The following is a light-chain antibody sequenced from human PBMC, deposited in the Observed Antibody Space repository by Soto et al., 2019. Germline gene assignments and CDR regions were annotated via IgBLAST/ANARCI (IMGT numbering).Light chain of an antibody. Sequence: EIVLTQSLGTLSLSPGERATLSCSASQRVSSSNLACYQQKPGLAPMLLIYGATSRATGIPDRFSGSGSWTDFTLTISRLEPADFAVYYCHQYGSTPPWTFGQGTRVEIK. V-gene: IGKV3-20*01. J-gene: IGKJ1*01. CDR1: QRVSSSN. CDR2: GAT. CDR3: HQYGSTPPWT.